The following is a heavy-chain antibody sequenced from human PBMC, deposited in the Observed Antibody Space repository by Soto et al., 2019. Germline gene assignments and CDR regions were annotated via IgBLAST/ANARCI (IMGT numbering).Heavy chain of an antibody. D-gene: IGHD3-10*01. V-gene: IGHV1-69*19. J-gene: IGHJ4*02. CDR3: AREVQVHTPAFVY. CDR1: GGTFNTYA. Sequence: QVQLVQSGAEMKKPGSSVKVSCQSSGGTFNTYAMNWVRQAPGQGPEWMGDISPMFGAANDAPKFQGRVTITADESTGTSYMQLSSLTSEDTALYFCAREVQVHTPAFVYWGQGPLVTVSS. CDR2: ISPMFGAA.